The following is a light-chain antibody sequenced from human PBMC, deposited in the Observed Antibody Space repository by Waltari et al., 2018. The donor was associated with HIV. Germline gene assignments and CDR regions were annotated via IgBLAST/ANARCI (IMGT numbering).Light chain of an antibody. CDR2: KDS. V-gene: IGLV3-25*03. Sequence: SSELTQPPSVSVSPGQTARITCSGDSLPKQYVYLYQQRPGRAPVLVIYKDSERPSAIPERFSGSRSGTTVTLTISGVQADDEADYYCQSADSSGSSWVFGGGTKLTV. J-gene: IGLJ3*02. CDR1: SLPKQY. CDR3: QSADSSGSSWV.